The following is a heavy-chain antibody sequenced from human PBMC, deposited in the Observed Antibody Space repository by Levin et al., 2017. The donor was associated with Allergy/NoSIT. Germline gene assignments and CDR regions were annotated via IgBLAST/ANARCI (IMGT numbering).Heavy chain of an antibody. CDR1: GFTFSSYW. J-gene: IGHJ3*02. V-gene: IGHV3-74*01. CDR2: INSDGSDT. D-gene: IGHD5-12*01. Sequence: LAGGSLRLSCAASGFTFSSYWIHWVRQAPGKGLVWVSRINSDGSDTIYADSVKGRFTVSRDNAKNTLYLQMSSLRGEDTAVYYCARGGGSHAFDIWGQGTMVTVSS. CDR3: ARGGGSHAFDI.